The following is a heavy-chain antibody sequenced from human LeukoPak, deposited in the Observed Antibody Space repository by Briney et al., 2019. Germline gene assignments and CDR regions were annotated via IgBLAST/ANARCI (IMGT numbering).Heavy chain of an antibody. CDR2: IYSGGST. Sequence: GGSLRLSCAASGFTFSSYSMNWVRQAPGKGLEWVSVIYSGGSTYYADSVKGRFTISRDNSKNTLYLQMNSLRAEDTAVYYCAREAPTPYGTGEGMDVWGQGTTVTVSS. CDR1: GFTFSSYS. V-gene: IGHV3-53*01. CDR3: AREAPTPYGTGEGMDV. D-gene: IGHD1-14*01. J-gene: IGHJ6*02.